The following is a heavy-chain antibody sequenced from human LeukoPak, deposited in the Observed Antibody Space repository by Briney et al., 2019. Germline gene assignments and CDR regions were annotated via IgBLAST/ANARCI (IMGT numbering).Heavy chain of an antibody. V-gene: IGHV3-30*18. CDR2: ISYDGSNE. Sequence: GGSLRLSCAASGFTFSSYGMHWVRQAPGKGLEWVAVISYDGSNEYYADSVKGRFTISRDNSKNTLYLQMNSLRAEDTAVYYCAKDRPCSGGSCHYFDYWGQGTLVTVSS. CDR3: AKDRPCSGGSCHYFDY. J-gene: IGHJ4*02. CDR1: GFTFSSYG. D-gene: IGHD2-15*01.